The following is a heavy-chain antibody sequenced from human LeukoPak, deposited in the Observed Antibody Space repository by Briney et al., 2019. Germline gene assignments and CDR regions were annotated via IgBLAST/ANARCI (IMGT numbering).Heavy chain of an antibody. Sequence: PGGSLRLSCAASGFTFSSYWMSWVRQAPGKGLEWVASIKQDGSEKYYVDSVKGRFTISRDNAKNSLYLQMNSLRSEDTAVYYCPRVAHPGYDLWSGYASPYYYMDVWGKGTTVTVSS. CDR2: IKQDGSEK. CDR3: PRVAHPGYDLWSGYASPYYYMDV. V-gene: IGHV3-7*01. D-gene: IGHD3-3*01. J-gene: IGHJ6*03. CDR1: GFTFSSYW.